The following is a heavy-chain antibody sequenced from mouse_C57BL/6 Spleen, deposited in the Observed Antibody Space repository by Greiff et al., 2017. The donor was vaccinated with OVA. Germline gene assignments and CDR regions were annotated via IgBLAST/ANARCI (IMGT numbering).Heavy chain of an antibody. CDR2: ISYDGSN. D-gene: IGHD2-4*01. J-gene: IGHJ4*01. CDR3: ARAEYDYDERAAMDY. Sequence: DVKLQESGPGLVKPSQSLSLTCSVTGYSITSGYYWNWIRQFPGNKLEWMGYISYDGSNNYNPSLKNRISITRDTSKNQFFLKLNSVTTEDTATYYCARAEYDYDERAAMDYWGQGTSVTVSS. V-gene: IGHV3-6*01. CDR1: GYSITSGYY.